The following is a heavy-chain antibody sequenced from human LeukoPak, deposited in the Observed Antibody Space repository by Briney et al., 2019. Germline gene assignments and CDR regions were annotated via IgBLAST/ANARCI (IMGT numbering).Heavy chain of an antibody. V-gene: IGHV4-39*02. CDR3: ARDGYSGSDAL. Sequence: SETLSLTCTVSGGSISSSSYYWGWIRQPPGKGLEWIGSIYYRGSTYYNPSLKSRVTISVDTSKNQFSLKLSSVTAADTAVYYCARDGYSGSDALWGQGTLVTVSS. CDR2: IYYRGST. J-gene: IGHJ4*02. CDR1: GGSISSSSYY. D-gene: IGHD5-12*01.